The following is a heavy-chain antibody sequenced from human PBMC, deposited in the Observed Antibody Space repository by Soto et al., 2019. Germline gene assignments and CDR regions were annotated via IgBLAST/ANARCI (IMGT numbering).Heavy chain of an antibody. Sequence: PGGSLRLSCAACGFTFGDYWMHWVRQPPGKGPEWVSRMTGDGRTTQYADSVKGRFTASRDNAKSTLYLQMNSLRAEDTAAYYCATAEVDYWGPGTLVTVSS. CDR3: ATAEVDY. CDR1: GFTFGDYW. V-gene: IGHV3-74*03. CDR2: MTGDGRTT. J-gene: IGHJ4*02.